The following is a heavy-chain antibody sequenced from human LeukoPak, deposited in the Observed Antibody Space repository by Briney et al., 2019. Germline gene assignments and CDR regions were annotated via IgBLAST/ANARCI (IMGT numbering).Heavy chain of an antibody. CDR1: GLTFSDYY. Sequence: GGSLRLSCAASGLTFSDYYMSWIRQAPGKGLEWVSYISSSGSTIYYADSVKGRFTISRDNAKNSLYLQMNSLRAEDTAVYYCARGGTYSRVLYFQHWGQGTLVTVSS. V-gene: IGHV3-11*01. J-gene: IGHJ1*01. CDR3: ARGGTYSRVLYFQH. D-gene: IGHD6-13*01. CDR2: ISSSGSTI.